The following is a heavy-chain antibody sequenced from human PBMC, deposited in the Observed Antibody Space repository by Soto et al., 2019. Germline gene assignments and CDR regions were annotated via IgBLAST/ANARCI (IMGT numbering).Heavy chain of an antibody. D-gene: IGHD6-19*01. CDR3: GKDWAGIAVAGIDY. CDR2: ITGSGDRA. CDR1: GFRFSSYS. Sequence: EVQLLESGGALVQPGGSLRLSCVGSGFRFSSYSMAWVRQAPGKGLEWVSAITGSGDRAYSADSVRGRFTISRDNSKNTLYLQMNSLRDEETAVYDCGKDWAGIAVAGIDYWGQGTLVTVSS. J-gene: IGHJ4*02. V-gene: IGHV3-23*01.